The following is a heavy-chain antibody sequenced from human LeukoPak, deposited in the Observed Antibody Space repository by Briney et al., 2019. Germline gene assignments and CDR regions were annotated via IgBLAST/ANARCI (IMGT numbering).Heavy chain of an antibody. Sequence: PGGSLRLSCAASGFTVSSDYMSWVRQAPGKGLEWVANINPEGSEKFYVDSVKGRFTISRDNAKNSLYLQMNSLRAEHTAVYYCARDLFPYYDILTGYVYYYGMDVWGQGTTVTVSS. CDR2: INPEGSEK. J-gene: IGHJ6*02. CDR1: GFTVSSDY. V-gene: IGHV3-7*05. D-gene: IGHD3-9*01. CDR3: ARDLFPYYDILTGYVYYYGMDV.